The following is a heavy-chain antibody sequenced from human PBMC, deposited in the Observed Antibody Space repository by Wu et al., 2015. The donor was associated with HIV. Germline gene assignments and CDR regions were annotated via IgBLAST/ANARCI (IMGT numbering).Heavy chain of an antibody. Sequence: QVQLLQSGAEVKKPGSSVKVSCKASGDTFNNFAINWVRQAPGQGLEWMGGLIPMFGTTHYAEKFQGRFTITTDESTSTGYMDLSSLGFEDTAIYYCARGSKYSSDWARLDDWGQGTPVTVSS. CDR1: GDTFNNFA. J-gene: IGHJ4*02. CDR3: ARGSKYSSDWARLDD. CDR2: LIPMFGTT. D-gene: IGHD6-19*01. V-gene: IGHV1-69*05.